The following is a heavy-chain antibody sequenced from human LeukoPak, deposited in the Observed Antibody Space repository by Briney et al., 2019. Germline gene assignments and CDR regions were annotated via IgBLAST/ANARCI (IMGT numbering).Heavy chain of an antibody. D-gene: IGHD3-22*01. CDR3: ARTYYYDSSGIEECFDY. CDR1: GYTFTSYG. Sequence: GASVTVSCKASGYTFTSYGISWVRQAPGQGLEWMGWISAYNGNTNYAQKLQGRVTMTTDTSTSTAYMELRSLRSDDTAVYYCARTYYYDSSGIEECFDYWGQGTLVTVSS. CDR2: ISAYNGNT. J-gene: IGHJ4*02. V-gene: IGHV1-18*01.